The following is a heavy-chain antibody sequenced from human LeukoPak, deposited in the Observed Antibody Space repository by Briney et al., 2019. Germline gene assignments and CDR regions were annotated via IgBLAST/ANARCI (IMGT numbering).Heavy chain of an antibody. CDR2: ISGSGANT. D-gene: IGHD2-21*01. J-gene: IGHJ4*02. CDR3: ATEKGDSPDY. Sequence: GGSLRLSCAASGFTFSNYAMSWVRQAPGKGLEWVSGISGSGANTYHADSVKGWFTISRDNSKNTLYVQMNSLRAEDTAVYYCATEKGDSPDYWGQGTLVTVSS. V-gene: IGHV3-23*01. CDR1: GFTFSNYA.